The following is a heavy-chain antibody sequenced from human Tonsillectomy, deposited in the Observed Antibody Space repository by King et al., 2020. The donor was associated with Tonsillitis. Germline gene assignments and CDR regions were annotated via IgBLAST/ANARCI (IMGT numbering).Heavy chain of an antibody. CDR2: ITTAGDT. CDR3: ARGSLGTGTFDY. D-gene: IGHD1-14*01. J-gene: IGHJ4*02. CDR1: GFTFNTYD. Sequence: VQLVESGGGWVQPGGSLRLSCAASGFTFNTYDMHWVRQPPGKGLEWVAGITTAGDTYYAGSVRGRITISRENARDSLYLQLSSLTAGETAVYYCARGSLGTGTFDYWGQGTLVCVSS. V-gene: IGHV3-13*01.